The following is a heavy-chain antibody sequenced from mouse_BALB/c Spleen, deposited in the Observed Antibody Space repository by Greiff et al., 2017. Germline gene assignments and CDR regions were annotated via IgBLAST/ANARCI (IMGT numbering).Heavy chain of an antibody. J-gene: IGHJ2*01. Sequence: EVMLVESGGGLVQPGGSRKLSCAASGFTFSYYGMAWVRQAPGKGPEWVAFISNLAYSIYYADTVTGRFTISRENAKNTLYLEMSSLRSEDTAMYYCAREGDYDGYFDYWGQGTTLTVSS. V-gene: IGHV5-15*02. D-gene: IGHD2-4*01. CDR1: GFTFSYYG. CDR2: ISNLAYSI. CDR3: AREGDYDGYFDY.